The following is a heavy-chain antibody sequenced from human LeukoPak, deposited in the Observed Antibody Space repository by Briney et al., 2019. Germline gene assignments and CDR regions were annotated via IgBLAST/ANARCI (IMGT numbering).Heavy chain of an antibody. V-gene: IGHV1-69*05. CDR2: IIPIFGTT. CDR1: GGTFISYA. Sequence: GASVKVSCKASGGTFISYAVSWVRQAPGQGLEWMGGIIPIFGTTNYAQKFQGRVTITTDESATTAYMELSSLRSEDTAVYYCARDQMGISGVERPLEYWGQGTLVSVSS. J-gene: IGHJ4*02. CDR3: ARDQMGISGVERPLEY. D-gene: IGHD3-3*01.